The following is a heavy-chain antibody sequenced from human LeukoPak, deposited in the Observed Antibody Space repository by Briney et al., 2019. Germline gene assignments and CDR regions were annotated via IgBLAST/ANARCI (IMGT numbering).Heavy chain of an antibody. Sequence: ASVKVSCKASGYTFTSYGISWVRQAPGQGLEWMGWISAYNGNTNYAQKLQGRVTMTTDTSTSTAYMELRSLRSEDTAVYYCARTLNSRGDDAFDIWGQGTMVTVSS. V-gene: IGHV1-18*01. CDR3: ARTLNSRGDDAFDI. J-gene: IGHJ3*02. D-gene: IGHD6-13*01. CDR1: GYTFTSYG. CDR2: ISAYNGNT.